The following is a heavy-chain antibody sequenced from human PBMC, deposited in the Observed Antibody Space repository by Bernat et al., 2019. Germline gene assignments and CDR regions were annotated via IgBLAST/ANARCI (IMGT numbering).Heavy chain of an antibody. V-gene: IGHV3-64D*08. CDR2: IGPDGVGT. CDR1: RFSFSGFS. Sequence: EVHVVESGGGLVQPGGSLRLSCSASRFSFSGFSMHWVRQAPGKGLEYVSAIGPDGVGTWYADSVKGRFTISSDNSKNTLYLQMASLRPEDTALYYCVNDLHGVVYNWGQGAQVTVSS. D-gene: IGHD3-10*01. CDR3: VNDLHGVVYN. J-gene: IGHJ4*02.